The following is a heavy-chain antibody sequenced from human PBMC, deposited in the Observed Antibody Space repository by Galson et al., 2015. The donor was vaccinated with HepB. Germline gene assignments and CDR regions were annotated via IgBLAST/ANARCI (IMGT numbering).Heavy chain of an antibody. CDR1: GFPFGSDA. D-gene: IGHD4-17*01. V-gene: IGHV3-23*01. J-gene: IGHJ2*01. Sequence: SLRLSCAASGFPFGSDAMSWVRQAPGKGLEWVSGISDSGGSTYYVDSVKGRFTISRDNSKNTLYLQMNSLRAEDTAVYYCAKCPLNTYGDYVWYFDLWGRGTLVTVSS. CDR3: AKCPLNTYGDYVWYFDL. CDR2: ISDSGGST.